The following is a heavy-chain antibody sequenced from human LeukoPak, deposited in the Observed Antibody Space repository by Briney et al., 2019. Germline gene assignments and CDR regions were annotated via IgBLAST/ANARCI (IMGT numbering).Heavy chain of an antibody. Sequence: SETLSLTCTVSGGSISSYYWSWIRQPPGKGLEWIGYIYYSGSTNYNPSLKSRVTISVDTSKNQFSLRLSSVTAADTAVYYCARHEGWLQSDYYYGMDVWGQGTTVTVSS. J-gene: IGHJ6*02. CDR2: IYYSGST. V-gene: IGHV4-59*01. CDR1: GGSISSYY. D-gene: IGHD5-24*01. CDR3: ARHEGWLQSDYYYGMDV.